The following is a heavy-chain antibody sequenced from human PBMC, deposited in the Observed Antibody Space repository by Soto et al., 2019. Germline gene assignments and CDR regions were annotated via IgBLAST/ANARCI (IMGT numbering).Heavy chain of an antibody. CDR2: IYYSGST. CDR1: GGSISSSSYY. CDR3: ATIVGASQLNP. Sequence: QLQLQESGPGLVKPSETLSLTCTVSGGSISSSSYYLGWIRQPPGKGLEWIGSIYYSGSTYYNPSLKSRVTISVDTSKNQFSLKLSSVTAADTAVYYCATIVGASQLNPWGQGTLVTVSS. V-gene: IGHV4-39*01. D-gene: IGHD1-26*01. J-gene: IGHJ5*02.